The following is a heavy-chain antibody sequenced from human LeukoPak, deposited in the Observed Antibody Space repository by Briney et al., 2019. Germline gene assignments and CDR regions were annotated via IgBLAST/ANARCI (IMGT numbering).Heavy chain of an antibody. CDR1: GFTFSSYS. J-gene: IGHJ4*02. D-gene: IGHD1-1*01. CDR2: ISSSSSYI. V-gene: IGHV3-21*04. CDR3: AKAHTALSGTNRDFDY. Sequence: PGGSLRLSCAASGFTFSSYSMNWVRQAPGKGLEWVSSISSSSSYIYYADSVKGRFTISRDNAKNSLYVQMNSLRAEDTALYYCAKAHTALSGTNRDFDYWGPGTLVTVSS.